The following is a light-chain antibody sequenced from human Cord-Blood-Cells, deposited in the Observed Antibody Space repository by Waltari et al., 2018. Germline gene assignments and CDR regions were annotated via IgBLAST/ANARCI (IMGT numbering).Light chain of an antibody. V-gene: IGLV2-8*01. Sequence: QSALTQPPSASGSPGQSVTISCTGTSSDEGGNNYVSLYQQPPGKAPKLLIYEVSKRPSGVPDRFSGSKSGNTASLTVSGLQAEDEADYYCSSYAGSNNFVVFGVGTKLTVL. CDR3: SSYAGSNNFVV. CDR2: EVS. CDR1: SSDEGGNNY. J-gene: IGLJ2*01.